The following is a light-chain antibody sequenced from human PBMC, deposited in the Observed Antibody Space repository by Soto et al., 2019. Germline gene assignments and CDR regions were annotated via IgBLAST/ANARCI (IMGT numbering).Light chain of an antibody. CDR1: QSISSDS. Sequence: EIVLTQSPGTLSLSPGERATLYCRASQSISSDSLAWYQQRPGQPPRLLIYGTSSRATGIPDRFGGSGSGTDCTLTISRLEPEDFAVYYCQRNAFGQGTKLEI. J-gene: IGKJ2*01. CDR2: GTS. CDR3: QRNA. V-gene: IGKV3-20*01.